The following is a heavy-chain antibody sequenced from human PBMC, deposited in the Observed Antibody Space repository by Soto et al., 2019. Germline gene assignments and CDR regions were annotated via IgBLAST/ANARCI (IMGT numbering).Heavy chain of an antibody. V-gene: IGHV3-21*06. CDR2: ISSTTKYI. Sequence: GGSLRLSCAASGFTFTRYSMNWVRQAPGKGLEWVSSISSTTKYIYYGDSMKGRFTISRDNGKNSLYLEMHSLRAEDTAVYYCARESEDLTSNFDYWGQGTLVTVSS. CDR1: GFTFTRYS. J-gene: IGHJ4*02. CDR3: ARESEDLTSNFDY.